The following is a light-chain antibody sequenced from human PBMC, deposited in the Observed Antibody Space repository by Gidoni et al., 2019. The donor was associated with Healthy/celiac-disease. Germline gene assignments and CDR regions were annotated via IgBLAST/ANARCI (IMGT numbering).Light chain of an antibody. Sequence: DTVMTQSPLSLPVTPGEPASISCRSSQSLLHSNGYNYLDWYLQKPGQSPQLLIYLGSNRASGVPDRFSGSGSGTDFTLKISRVEAEDVGVYYCMQALQTPPCTFXXXTRLEIK. CDR3: MQALQTPPCT. J-gene: IGKJ2*02. CDR2: LGS. V-gene: IGKV2-28*01. CDR1: QSLLHSNGYNY.